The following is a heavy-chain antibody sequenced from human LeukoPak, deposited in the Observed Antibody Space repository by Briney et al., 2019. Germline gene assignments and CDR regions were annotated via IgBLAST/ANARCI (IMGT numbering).Heavy chain of an antibody. Sequence: GGSLRLSCTTPGFTFSSYAMSWVRQAPGKGLEWVSTISGSGGSTYYADSVKGRFTISRDNSKNTLYLQMNSLRAEDTAVYYCAKDQWVGTPPCDFDYWGQGTLVTVSS. V-gene: IGHV3-23*01. J-gene: IGHJ4*02. CDR1: GFTFSSYA. D-gene: IGHD4-23*01. CDR2: ISGSGGST. CDR3: AKDQWVGTPPCDFDY.